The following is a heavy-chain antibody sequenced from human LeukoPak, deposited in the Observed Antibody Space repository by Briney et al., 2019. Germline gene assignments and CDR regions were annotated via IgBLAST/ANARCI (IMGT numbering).Heavy chain of an antibody. CDR1: GFVFRNYF. D-gene: IGHD1-26*01. CDR2: IKNDGSEK. Sequence: GGSLRLSCAASGFVFRNYFMSWVRQAPGKGLEWVASIKNDGSEKYYVDSVRGRYTISRDNAKNTLYLQMNSLRAEDTAVYYCARRSSGSPPYYFGYWGQGTLVTVSS. V-gene: IGHV3-7*01. J-gene: IGHJ4*02. CDR3: ARRSSGSPPYYFGY.